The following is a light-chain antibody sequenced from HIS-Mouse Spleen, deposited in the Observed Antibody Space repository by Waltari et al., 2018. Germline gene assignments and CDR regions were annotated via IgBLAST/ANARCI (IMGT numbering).Light chain of an antibody. J-gene: IGLJ2*01. CDR2: EFS. CDR3: SSYTSSSTLGVV. CDR1: SSDVGGYNY. Sequence: QSALTQPASVSGSPGQSITISCTGTSSDVGGYNYVSWYQQHPGKAPNLRIYEFSNRPSGVSNLFSGFKSGNTASLPISGLQAEDGADYYCSSYTSSSTLGVVFGGGTKLTVL. V-gene: IGLV2-14*01.